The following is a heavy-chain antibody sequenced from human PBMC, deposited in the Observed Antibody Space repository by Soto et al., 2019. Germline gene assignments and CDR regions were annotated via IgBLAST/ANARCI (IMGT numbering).Heavy chain of an antibody. Sequence: ASVKVSCKASGYTFTGYYMHLVRQAPGQGLEWMGWINPNSGGTNYAQKFQGWVTMTRDTSISTAYMELSRLRSDDTAVYYCARAARPGAYYYGMDVWGQGTTVTVS. CDR3: ARAARPGAYYYGMDV. CDR1: GYTFTGYY. J-gene: IGHJ6*02. CDR2: INPNSGGT. V-gene: IGHV1-2*04. D-gene: IGHD6-6*01.